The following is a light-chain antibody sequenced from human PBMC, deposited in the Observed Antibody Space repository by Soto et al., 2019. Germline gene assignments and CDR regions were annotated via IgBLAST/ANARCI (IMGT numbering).Light chain of an antibody. Sequence: QSVLTQPPSASGTPGQRVTISCSGSSSNIGSHAVNWYQQLPGTAPKLLIYSNNQRPSGVPDRFSGSKSGTSASLAISGLQSEDGGDYYCAAWDDSLNGLLFGGGTKLTVL. CDR1: SSNIGSHA. CDR2: SNN. V-gene: IGLV1-44*01. CDR3: AAWDDSLNGLL. J-gene: IGLJ2*01.